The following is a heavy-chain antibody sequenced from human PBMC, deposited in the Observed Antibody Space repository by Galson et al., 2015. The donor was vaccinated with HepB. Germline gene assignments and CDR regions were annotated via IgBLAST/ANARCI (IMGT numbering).Heavy chain of an antibody. V-gene: IGHV3-15*01. D-gene: IGHD3-10*01. J-gene: IGHJ6*02. CDR2: IKRKTDGGTT. CDR3: TTRFPYSSEAYYYYYYGMDV. Sequence: SLRLSCAASGFTFFNAWMSWVRQAPGKGLEWVGRIKRKTDGGTTDYAAPVNGRITISRDDTKNTLQLQMNRLKTEATAVYYCTTRFPYSSEAYYYYYYGMDVWGQGTTVTVSS. CDR1: GFTFFNAW.